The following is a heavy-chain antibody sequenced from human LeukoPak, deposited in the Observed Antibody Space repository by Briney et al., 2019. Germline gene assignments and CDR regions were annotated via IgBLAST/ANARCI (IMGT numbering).Heavy chain of an antibody. V-gene: IGHV3-30-3*01. CDR3: ARELADIVVVPAAVNYYYYGMDV. CDR2: ISYDGSNK. J-gene: IGHJ6*02. Sequence: GGSLRLSCAASGFTFSSYAMHWVRQAPGKGLEWVAVISYDGSNKYYADSVKGRFTISRDNSKNTLYLQMNSLRAEDTAVYYCARELADIVVVPAAVNYYYYGMDVWGQGTTVTVSS. CDR1: GFTFSSYA. D-gene: IGHD2-2*01.